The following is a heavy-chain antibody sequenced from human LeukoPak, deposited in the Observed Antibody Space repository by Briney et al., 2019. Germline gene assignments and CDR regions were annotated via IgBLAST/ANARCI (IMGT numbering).Heavy chain of an antibody. CDR2: IHIDGTT. J-gene: IGHJ2*01. CDR1: GLSVSSSY. CDR3: ARNRNWYFDL. Sequence: PGGSLRLSCAASGLSVSSSYINWVRQAPGKGLEWVAIIHIDGTTYYADSLRGRFTISRDFSRNTVSLQTNSLRAEDTAVYYCARNRNWYFDLWGRGTLVTV. V-gene: IGHV3-66*01.